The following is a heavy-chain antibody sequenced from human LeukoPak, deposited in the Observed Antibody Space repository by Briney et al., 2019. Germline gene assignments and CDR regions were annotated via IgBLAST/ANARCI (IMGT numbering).Heavy chain of an antibody. CDR3: ASSGSYYAFDY. CDR2: ISYDGSNK. J-gene: IGHJ4*02. CDR1: GFTFSSYA. D-gene: IGHD1-26*01. Sequence: GGSLSLSCAASGFTFSSYAMHWVRQAPGKGLEWVAVISYDGSNKYYADSVKGRFTISRDNSKNTLYLQMNSLRAEDTAVYYCASSGSYYAFDYWGQGTLVTVSS. V-gene: IGHV3-30*01.